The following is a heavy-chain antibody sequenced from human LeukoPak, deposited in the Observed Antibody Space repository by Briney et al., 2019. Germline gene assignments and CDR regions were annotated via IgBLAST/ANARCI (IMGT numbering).Heavy chain of an antibody. CDR1: GGTFSSYT. CDR2: IIPILGIA. CDR3: ARDLLGVVVIAHNWFDP. Sequence: ASVKVSCKASGGTFSSYTISWVRQAPGQGLEWMGRIIPILGIANCAQKFQGRVTITADKSTSTAYMELSSLRSEDTAVYYCARDLLGVVVIAHNWFDPWGQGTLVAVSS. D-gene: IGHD2-21*01. J-gene: IGHJ5*02. V-gene: IGHV1-69*04.